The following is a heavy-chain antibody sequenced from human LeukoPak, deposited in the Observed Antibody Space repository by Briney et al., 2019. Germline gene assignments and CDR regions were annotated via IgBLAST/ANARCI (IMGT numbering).Heavy chain of an antibody. CDR1: GFTFDDYA. J-gene: IGHJ4*02. CDR3: AKDYGGGGVDY. V-gene: IGHV3-9*01. D-gene: IGHD4-23*01. Sequence: PGGSLRLSCAASGFTFDDYAMHWVRQAPGKGLEWVSGISWNSGSIGYADSVKGRFTISRGNAKNSLCLQMNSLRAEDTALYYCAKDYGGGGVDYWGQGTLVTVSS. CDR2: ISWNSGSI.